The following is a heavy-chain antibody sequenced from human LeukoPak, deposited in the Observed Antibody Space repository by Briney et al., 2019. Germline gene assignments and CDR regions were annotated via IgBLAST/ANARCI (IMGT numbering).Heavy chain of an antibody. J-gene: IGHJ5*02. CDR2: IYYSGST. D-gene: IGHD3-3*01. CDR3: AREYYDFWNGYYLDP. Sequence: SETLSLTCTVSGGSISSYYWSWIRQPPGKGLEWIGYIYYSGSTNYNPSLKSRVTISVDTSKNQFSLKLSSVTAADTAVYYCAREYYDFWNGYYLDPWGQGTLVTVSS. V-gene: IGHV4-59*01. CDR1: GGSISSYY.